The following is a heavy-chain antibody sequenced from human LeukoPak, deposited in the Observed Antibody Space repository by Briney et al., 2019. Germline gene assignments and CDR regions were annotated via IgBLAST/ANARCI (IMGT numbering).Heavy chain of an antibody. CDR3: ASYNEGGSCFDY. CDR1: GGSISSGGYS. D-gene: IGHD2-15*01. J-gene: IGHJ4*02. Sequence: SQTLSLTCAVSGGSISSGGYSWSWIRQPPGKGLEWIVYIYHSGSTYYNPSLKSRVTISVDRSKNQFSLKLSAAAAADTAVYYCASYNEGGSCFDYWGQGTLVTVSS. V-gene: IGHV4-30-2*01. CDR2: IYHSGST.